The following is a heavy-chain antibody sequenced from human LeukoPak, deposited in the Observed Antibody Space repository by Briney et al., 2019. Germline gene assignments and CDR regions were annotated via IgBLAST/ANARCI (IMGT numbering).Heavy chain of an antibody. CDR3: ARDLHRITMIGVATSSMWFDP. CDR2: ISAYNGNT. D-gene: IGHD3-22*01. CDR1: GYTFTSYG. Sequence: ASVKVSCKASGYTFTSYGMSWVRQAPGQGLEWMGWISAYNGNTNYAQKLQGRVTMTTDTSTSTAYMELRSLRSDDTAVYYCARDLHRITMIGVATSSMWFDPWGQGTLVTVSS. J-gene: IGHJ5*02. V-gene: IGHV1-18*04.